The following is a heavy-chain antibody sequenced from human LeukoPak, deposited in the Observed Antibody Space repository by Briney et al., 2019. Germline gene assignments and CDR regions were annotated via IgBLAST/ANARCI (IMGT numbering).Heavy chain of an antibody. D-gene: IGHD3-16*01. CDR3: ARGRAVGGTNLDY. V-gene: IGHV4-31*03. Sequence: PSETLSLTCTVSGGSISSGGYYWSWIRQHPGKGLEWIGYIYYSGSTNYNPSLKSRVTISVDTSKNQFSLKLSSVTAADTAVYYCARGRAVGGTNLDYWGQGTLVTVSS. J-gene: IGHJ4*02. CDR1: GGSISSGGYY. CDR2: IYYSGST.